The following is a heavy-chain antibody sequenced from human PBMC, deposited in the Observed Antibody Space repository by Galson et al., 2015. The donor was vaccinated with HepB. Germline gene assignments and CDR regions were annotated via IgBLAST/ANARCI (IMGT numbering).Heavy chain of an antibody. D-gene: IGHD6-6*01. CDR2: ISAYNGNT. Sequence: SVKVSCKASDYTFTNFGISWVRQAPGQGLEWMGWISAYNGNTNYAQNLQGGVTMTTDTSTSTAYMVLRSLRSDDTAVYYCARARYSTSPPDYWGQGTLVTVSS. V-gene: IGHV1-18*04. J-gene: IGHJ4*02. CDR1: DYTFTNFG. CDR3: ARARYSTSPPDY.